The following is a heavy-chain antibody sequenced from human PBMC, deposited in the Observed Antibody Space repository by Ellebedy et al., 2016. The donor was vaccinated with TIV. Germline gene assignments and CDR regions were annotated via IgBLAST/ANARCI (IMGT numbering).Heavy chain of an antibody. Sequence: LSLTCXASGFTFSSYWMQWVRQAPGKGLEWVANIKQDGSAKYYVDSVKGRFTISRDNAKNSVYLQMNNLRAEDTAVYYCARRYMDVWGKGTTVTVSS. CDR3: ARRYMDV. CDR2: IKQDGSAK. V-gene: IGHV3-7*01. J-gene: IGHJ6*03. CDR1: GFTFSSYW.